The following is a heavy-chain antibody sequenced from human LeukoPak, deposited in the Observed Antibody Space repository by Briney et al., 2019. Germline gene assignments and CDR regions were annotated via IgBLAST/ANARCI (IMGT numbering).Heavy chain of an antibody. D-gene: IGHD3-22*01. CDR1: GFTFSSYS. CDR3: ARAGTYYYDSSGYYPLRYFDY. CDR2: ISSSSSYI. V-gene: IGHV3-21*01. J-gene: IGHJ4*02. Sequence: GGSLRLSCAASGFTFSSYSMNWVRQAPGKGLEWVSSISSSSSYIYYADSVKGRFTISRDNAKNSLYLQMNSLRAEDTAVYYCARAGTYYYDSSGYYPLRYFDYWGQGTLVTVSS.